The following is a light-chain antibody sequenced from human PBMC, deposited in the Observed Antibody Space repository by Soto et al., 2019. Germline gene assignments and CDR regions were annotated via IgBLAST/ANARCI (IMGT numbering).Light chain of an antibody. CDR1: QSVSSNY. Sequence: EIVLTQSPATLSLSPGERATLSCRASQSVSSNYLAWYQQKPGQAPRLLLFAASSRNTGIPDRFSGSGSGTDFTLTISRLEPEDFAVYPCPQYGSSPRTFGQGTKVEIK. J-gene: IGKJ1*01. CDR3: PQYGSSPRT. CDR2: AAS. V-gene: IGKV3-20*01.